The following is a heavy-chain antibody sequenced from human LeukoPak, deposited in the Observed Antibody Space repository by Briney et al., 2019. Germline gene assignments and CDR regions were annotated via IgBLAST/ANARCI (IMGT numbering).Heavy chain of an antibody. J-gene: IGHJ3*02. D-gene: IGHD2-15*01. V-gene: IGHV3-33*06. CDR1: GFTFSSYG. Sequence: GRSLRLSCAASGFTFSSYGMHWVRQAPGKGLEWVAVIWYDGSNKYYADSVKGRFTISRDNSKNTLYLQMNSLRAEDTAVYYCAKASRYCSGGSCYWDAFDIWGQGTMVTVSS. CDR3: AKASRYCSGGSCYWDAFDI. CDR2: IWYDGSNK.